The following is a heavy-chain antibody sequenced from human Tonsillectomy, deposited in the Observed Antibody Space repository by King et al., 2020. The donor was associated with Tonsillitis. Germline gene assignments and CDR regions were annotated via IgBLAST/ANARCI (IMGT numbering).Heavy chain of an antibody. CDR3: ARERLILVPAAIHSDY. Sequence: VQLVESGAEVKKPGASVKVSCKASGYTFTSYGISWVRQAPGQGLEWMGWISVYNGNTHYAQKFQGRVTMTADTSTNTAYMELRSLRSDDTAVYYCARERLILVPAAIHSDYWGQGTLVTVSS. V-gene: IGHV1-18*01. D-gene: IGHD2-2*02. CDR2: ISVYNGNT. CDR1: GYTFTSYG. J-gene: IGHJ4*02.